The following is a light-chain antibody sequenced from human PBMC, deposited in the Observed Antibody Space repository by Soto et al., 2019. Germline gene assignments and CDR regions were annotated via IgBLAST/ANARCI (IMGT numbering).Light chain of an antibody. CDR1: QGISSY. V-gene: IGKV1-8*01. Sequence: AIRMTQSPSSFSASTGDRVTITCRASQGISSYLAWYQQKPGKAPKLLIYAASTLQSGVPSRFSGSGSGTDFTLTISCLQSEDFATYYCQQYYSYPYTFGQATNVDIK. J-gene: IGKJ2*01. CDR3: QQYYSYPYT. CDR2: AAS.